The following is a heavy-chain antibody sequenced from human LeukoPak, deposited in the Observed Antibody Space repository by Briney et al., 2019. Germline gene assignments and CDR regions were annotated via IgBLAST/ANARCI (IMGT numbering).Heavy chain of an antibody. CDR1: GYNFNTYG. J-gene: IGHJ4*02. V-gene: IGHV1-2*02. D-gene: IGHD6-13*01. Sequence: ASVKVSCKASGYNFNTYGISWVRQAPGQGLEWMGWINPSSGGTNFAQKFQGRVTMTRDTSISTAYMELGRLRSDDTAVYYCARERRVAAAGRHNFDYWGQGTLVTVSS. CDR3: ARERRVAAAGRHNFDY. CDR2: INPSSGGT.